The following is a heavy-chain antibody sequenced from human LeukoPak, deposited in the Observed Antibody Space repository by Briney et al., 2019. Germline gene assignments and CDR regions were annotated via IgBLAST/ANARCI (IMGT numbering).Heavy chain of an antibody. V-gene: IGHV4-59*01. D-gene: IGHD3-3*01. CDR3: ARGGDFWSGSLNWFDP. CDR1: GGSISIYY. J-gene: IGHJ5*02. Sequence: SETLSLTCTVSGGSISIYYWSWLRQPPGKGLEWLGYIYNSGSTDYNPSLKSRVTISVDTSKNQFSLKLSSVTAADTAVYYCARGGDFWSGSLNWFDPWGQGTLVTVSS. CDR2: IYNSGST.